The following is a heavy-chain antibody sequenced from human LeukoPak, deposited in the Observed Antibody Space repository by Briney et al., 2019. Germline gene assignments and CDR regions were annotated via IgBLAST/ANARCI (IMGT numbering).Heavy chain of an antibody. CDR2: VSPDGSVE. CDR3: ARASITSTYYHYYMDV. J-gene: IGHJ6*03. Sequence: PGRSLRLSCAASGFTFSSFPMHWVRQAPGKGLEWVVVVSPDGSVENYADSVKGRFTISRDNSKNTVHLQMNSLRTEDTAVYYCARASITSTYYHYYMDVWGKGTTVTVSS. D-gene: IGHD3-10*01. CDR1: GFTFSSFP. V-gene: IGHV3-30*01.